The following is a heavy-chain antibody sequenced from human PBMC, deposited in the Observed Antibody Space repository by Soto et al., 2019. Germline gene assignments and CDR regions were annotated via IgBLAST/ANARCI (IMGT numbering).Heavy chain of an antibody. CDR3: ARILCGSSWYSDYYYYGMDV. CDR2: IDWDDDK. Sequence: SGPTLVNPTQTLTLTCTFSGFSLSTSGMCVSWIRQPPGKALEWLALIDWDDDKYYSTSLKTRLTISKDTSKNQVVLTMTNMDPVDTATYYCARILCGSSWYSDYYYYGMDVWGQGTTVTVSS. V-gene: IGHV2-70*01. D-gene: IGHD6-13*01. J-gene: IGHJ6*02. CDR1: GFSLSTSGMC.